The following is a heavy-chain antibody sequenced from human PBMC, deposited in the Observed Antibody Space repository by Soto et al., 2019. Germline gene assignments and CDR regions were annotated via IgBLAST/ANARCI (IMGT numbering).Heavy chain of an antibody. V-gene: IGHV1-18*01. J-gene: IGHJ4*02. CDR2: ISAYNGNT. Sequence: QVQLVQSGAEVKKPGASVKVSCKASGYTFTSYGISWVRQAPGQGLEWMGWISAYNGNTNYAQKLQGRVTMTTDTTPGHAHQGPRGPGSDETAVYYCARGSWVDGYWGQGTLVTVSS. CDR3: ARGSWVDGY. CDR1: GYTFTSYG.